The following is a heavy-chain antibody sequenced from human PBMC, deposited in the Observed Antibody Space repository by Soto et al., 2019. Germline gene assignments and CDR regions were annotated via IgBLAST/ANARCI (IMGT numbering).Heavy chain of an antibody. CDR1: GDTFNSYA. J-gene: IGHJ6*02. V-gene: IGHV1-69*13. Sequence: GASVKVSCKASGDTFNSYAISWVRQAPGQGLAWMGGIIPIFHTANYAQKFQARVTMTADESASTAYMALSGLRSEDTAVYYCARVGYCNTTNCLFYCYHYCLDGCHRGPTFIASS. D-gene: IGHD2-2*01. CDR3: ARVGYCNTTNCLFYCYHYCLDG. CDR2: IIPIFHTA.